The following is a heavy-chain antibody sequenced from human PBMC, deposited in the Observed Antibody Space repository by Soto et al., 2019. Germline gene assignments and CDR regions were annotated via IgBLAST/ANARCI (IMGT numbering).Heavy chain of an antibody. V-gene: IGHV4-39*01. CDR1: GGSISSSRYY. Sequence: SETLSLTCTVSGGSISSSRYYWGWIRQPPGKGLEWIGSIYYSGSTYYNPSLKSRVTISVGTSKNQFSLKLSSVTAADTAVYYCASSNSNHALFAYWGRGTLVIGSS. D-gene: IGHD4-4*01. J-gene: IGHJ4*02. CDR3: ASSNSNHALFAY. CDR2: IYYSGST.